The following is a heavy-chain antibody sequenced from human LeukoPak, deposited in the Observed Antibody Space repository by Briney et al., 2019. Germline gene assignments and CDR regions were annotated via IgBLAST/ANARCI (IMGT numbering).Heavy chain of an antibody. Sequence: GGSLRLSCAASGFTFSSYEMHWVRQAPGKGLEGVSYISSSGSTIYYADSVKGRFTISRDNAKKSLYLQMNSLRAEDTAVYYCARDYGGSSPFDYWGQGTLVTVSS. V-gene: IGHV3-48*03. J-gene: IGHJ4*02. D-gene: IGHD4-23*01. CDR1: GFTFSSYE. CDR2: ISSSGSTI. CDR3: ARDYGGSSPFDY.